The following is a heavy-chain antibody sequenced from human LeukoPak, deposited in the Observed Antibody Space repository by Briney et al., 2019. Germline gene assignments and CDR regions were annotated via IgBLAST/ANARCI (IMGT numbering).Heavy chain of an antibody. J-gene: IGHJ4*02. D-gene: IGHD1-14*01. CDR3: TRGRNSAFDY. V-gene: IGHV6-1*01. Sequence: SQTLSLTCVISGDSVSSNGVGWNWVRQSPSRGLEWLGRTYYGAKWSNDYALSVKSRITINPDTSKNQFSLQLNSVTPEDTAVYYCTRGRNSAFDYWGQGTLVTVSS. CDR1: GDSVSSNGVG. CDR2: TYYGAKWSN.